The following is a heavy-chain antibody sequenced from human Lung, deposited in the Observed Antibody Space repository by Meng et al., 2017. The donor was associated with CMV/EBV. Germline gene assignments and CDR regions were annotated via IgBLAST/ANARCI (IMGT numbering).Heavy chain of an antibody. CDR2: VVYSGTT. J-gene: IGHJ4*02. Sequence: QLESHEDGPGLVKPSETLSLTCTVSGGSISSSSYYWAWIRQPAVEGLEWIGSVVYSGTTYYTSSLKSRVSISVDTSKNQFSLKLSSVTAADTAVYYCARHHHSPTFDYWGQGTLVTVSS. CDR3: ARHHHSPTFDY. V-gene: IGHV4-39*01. D-gene: IGHD1-14*01. CDR1: GGSISSSSYY.